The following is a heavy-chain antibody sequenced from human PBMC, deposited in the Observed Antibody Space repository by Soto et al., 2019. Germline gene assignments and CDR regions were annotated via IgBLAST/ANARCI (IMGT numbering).Heavy chain of an antibody. CDR1: GGSISSYY. J-gene: IGHJ4*02. D-gene: IGHD3-22*01. Sequence: SETLSLTCTVSGGSISSYYWSWIRQPPGKGLEWIGYIYYSGSTNYNPSLKSRVTISVDTSKNQFSLKLSSVTAADTAVFYCARSKYYYDSSGYCWPLDYWGQGTLVTVSS. V-gene: IGHV4-59*01. CDR3: ARSKYYYDSSGYCWPLDY. CDR2: IYYSGST.